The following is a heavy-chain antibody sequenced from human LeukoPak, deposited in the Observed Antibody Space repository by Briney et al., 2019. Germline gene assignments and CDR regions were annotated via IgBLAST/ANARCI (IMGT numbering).Heavy chain of an antibody. CDR3: ARVLVPAASNWFDP. CDR1: GYTFTSYD. D-gene: IGHD2-2*01. V-gene: IGHV1-8*03. CDR2: MNPNSGNT. Sequence: ASVKVSCKASGYTFTSYDINWVRQATGQGLEWMGWMNPNSGNTGYAQKFQGRATITRNTSISTAYMELSSLRSEDTAVYYCARVLVPAASNWFDPWGQGTLVTVSS. J-gene: IGHJ5*02.